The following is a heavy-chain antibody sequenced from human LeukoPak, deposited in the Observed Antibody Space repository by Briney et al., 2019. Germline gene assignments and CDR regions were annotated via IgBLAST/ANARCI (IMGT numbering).Heavy chain of an antibody. CDR2: IIPIFGTA. V-gene: IGHV1-69*13. CDR3: ARGYCSGGSCSQGANYYYYYYMDV. D-gene: IGHD2-15*01. CDR1: GGTFSSYA. J-gene: IGHJ6*03. Sequence: ASVKVSCKASGGTFSSYAISWVRQAPGQGLEWMGGIIPIFGTAKYAQKFQGRVTITADESTSTAYMELSSLRSEDTAVYYCARGYCSGGSCSQGANYYYYYYMDVWGKGTTVTISS.